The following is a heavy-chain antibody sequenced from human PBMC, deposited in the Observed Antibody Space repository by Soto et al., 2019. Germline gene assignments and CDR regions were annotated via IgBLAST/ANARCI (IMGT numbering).Heavy chain of an antibody. CDR3: AAAYYYDSSGYYLVDY. V-gene: IGHV1-58*01. CDR2: IVVGSGKT. J-gene: IGHJ4*02. D-gene: IGHD3-22*01. Sequence: MQLVQSGPEVKKPGTSVKVSCKASGFAFSTSAVQWVRQARGQRLEWIGWIVVGSGKTKFAQKFQERVTITRDMSTSTAYMEVSSLRSEDTAMYYCAAAYYYDSSGYYLVDYWGQGTLVTVSS. CDR1: GFAFSTSA.